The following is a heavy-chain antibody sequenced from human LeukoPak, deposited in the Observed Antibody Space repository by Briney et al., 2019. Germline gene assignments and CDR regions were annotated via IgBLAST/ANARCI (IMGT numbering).Heavy chain of an antibody. CDR2: INHSGST. D-gene: IGHD3-3*01. CDR3: ARHLGGSGSTDAFDI. Sequence: SEPLSLTCAVYGGSFSGYYRSWIRQPPGKGREWIGEINHSGSTNYNPSLKRRVTPSVHTYKKQFSLKLSSVTASDTAVYYCARHLGGSGSTDAFDIWGEGTVVTVSS. V-gene: IGHV4-34*01. J-gene: IGHJ3*02. CDR1: GGSFSGYY.